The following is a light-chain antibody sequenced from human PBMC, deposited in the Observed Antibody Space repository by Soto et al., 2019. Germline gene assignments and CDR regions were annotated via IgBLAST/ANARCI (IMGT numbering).Light chain of an antibody. V-gene: IGKV4-1*01. J-gene: IGKJ5*01. CDR3: QQYYSTPIT. CDR1: QTLLYSSNNKNY. CDR2: WAS. Sequence: DIVMTQSPDSLAVSLGERATFNCKSSQTLLYSSNNKNYLAWYQQNPGQPPKLLIYWASTRESGVPDRFSGSGSRTDFTLTIGSLQAEDVAVYYCQQYYSTPITFGQGTRLEIK.